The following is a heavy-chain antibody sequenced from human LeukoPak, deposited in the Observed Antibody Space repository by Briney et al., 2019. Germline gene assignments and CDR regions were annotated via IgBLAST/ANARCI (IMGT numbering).Heavy chain of an antibody. V-gene: IGHV3-48*02. CDR1: GFTFSGYN. Sequence: GGSLRLSCAASGFTFSGYNMNWVRQAPGKGLEWVSFITSGSSTIYYADSVKGRFTISRDNAKNSLYLQMNSLRDEDTAVYFCARSRSSSWYGDYWGQGTLVTVSS. D-gene: IGHD6-13*01. CDR2: ITSGSSTI. J-gene: IGHJ4*02. CDR3: ARSRSSSWYGDY.